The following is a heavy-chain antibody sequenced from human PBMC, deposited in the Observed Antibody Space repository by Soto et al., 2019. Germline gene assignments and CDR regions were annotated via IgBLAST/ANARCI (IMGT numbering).Heavy chain of an antibody. Sequence: VQLVESGGGQVQPGGSLRLSCAASGFTFSNYDMHWVRQATGKGLEWVSGIGSAGDIFYAGSVKGRFAISRENAKNSVYLQINNRRAGDTAVYYCARGYYGSGSYNKPYYGMDVWGQGTTVIVSS. CDR2: IGSAGDI. V-gene: IGHV3-13*01. D-gene: IGHD3-10*01. CDR1: GFTFSNYD. CDR3: ARGYYGSGSYNKPYYGMDV. J-gene: IGHJ6*02.